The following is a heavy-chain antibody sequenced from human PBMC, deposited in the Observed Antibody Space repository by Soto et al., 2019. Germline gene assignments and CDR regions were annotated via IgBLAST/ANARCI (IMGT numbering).Heavy chain of an antibody. CDR1: GFNFSNYA. V-gene: IGHV3-23*01. CDR2: ISGTGSGA. Sequence: GGSLRLSCAASGFNFSNYAMSWVRQAPGKGLEWVSAISGTGSGAYYAESVKGRFTISGDNSKNTLYLQMNSLRAEDTALYYCAKRRYFDWLLAGWFDPWGQGTQVTVSS. D-gene: IGHD3-9*01. CDR3: AKRRYFDWLLAGWFDP. J-gene: IGHJ5*02.